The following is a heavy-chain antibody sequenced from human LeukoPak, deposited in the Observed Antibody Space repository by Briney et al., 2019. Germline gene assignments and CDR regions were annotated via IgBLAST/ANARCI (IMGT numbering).Heavy chain of an antibody. J-gene: IGHJ4*02. Sequence: PSETLSLTCTVSGGSISSGSYYWNWIRQPAGKGLEWIGRIYTSGSTNYNPSLKSRVTISVDTSKNQFSLKLSSVTAADTAVYYCARDLPYSSSWESIDYWGQGTLVTVST. D-gene: IGHD6-13*01. CDR1: GGSISSGSYY. V-gene: IGHV4-61*02. CDR2: IYTSGST. CDR3: ARDLPYSSSWESIDY.